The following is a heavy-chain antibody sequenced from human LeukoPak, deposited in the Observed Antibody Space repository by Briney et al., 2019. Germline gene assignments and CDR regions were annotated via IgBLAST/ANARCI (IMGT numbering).Heavy chain of an antibody. CDR3: ARDRRDIAARFDY. Sequence: ASVKVSCKASGYTFTSYDINWVRQATGQGLEWMGWMNPNSGNTGYAQKFQGRVTITRNTSISTAYMELRSLRSDDTAVYYCARDRRDIAARFDYWGQGTLVTVSS. CDR2: MNPNSGNT. D-gene: IGHD6-6*01. CDR1: GYTFTSYD. J-gene: IGHJ4*02. V-gene: IGHV1-8*03.